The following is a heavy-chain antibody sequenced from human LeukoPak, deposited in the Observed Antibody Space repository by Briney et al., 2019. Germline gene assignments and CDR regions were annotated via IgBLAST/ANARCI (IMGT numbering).Heavy chain of an antibody. V-gene: IGHV3-49*04. CDR3: TRYRHGGNSVGFDY. CDR1: GFSFGDDA. Sequence: GRSLRLSCTASGFSFGDDAMSWVRQAPGKGLEWVGFVRSKAYGGTTEYAASVKGRFTISRDDSKSIAYLQMNSLKAEDTAFYYCTRYRHGGNSVGFDYWGQGTLVTVSS. CDR2: VRSKAYGGTT. D-gene: IGHD4-23*01. J-gene: IGHJ4*02.